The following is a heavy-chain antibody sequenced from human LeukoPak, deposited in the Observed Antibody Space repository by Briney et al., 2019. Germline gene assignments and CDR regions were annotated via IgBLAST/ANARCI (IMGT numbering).Heavy chain of an antibody. CDR2: IYSDGGT. CDR1: GFLVSSNY. Sequence: PGGSLRLSCAASGFLVSSNYMSWVHQPPGKGLEWVSVIYSDGGTYYADSVKGRFTISRDNSKNTLYLQMISLRAEDTAMYYCARGAVDSAVVSDYWGQGTLVTVSS. D-gene: IGHD5-18*01. CDR3: ARGAVDSAVVSDY. V-gene: IGHV3-66*01. J-gene: IGHJ4*02.